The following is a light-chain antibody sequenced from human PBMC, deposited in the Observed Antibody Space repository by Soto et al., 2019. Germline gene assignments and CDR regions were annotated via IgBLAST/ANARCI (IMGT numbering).Light chain of an antibody. CDR2: DTS. Sequence: EIVLTQSPAPLSLSPGERATLSCRASQSVSSYLAWYQQKPGQAPRLLLYDTSIRASGIPARFSGSGSGTDFTLTISSLDPEDFAVYYCQQRSNRPLTFGQGTRLEIK. J-gene: IGKJ5*01. V-gene: IGKV3-11*01. CDR3: QQRSNRPLT. CDR1: QSVSSY.